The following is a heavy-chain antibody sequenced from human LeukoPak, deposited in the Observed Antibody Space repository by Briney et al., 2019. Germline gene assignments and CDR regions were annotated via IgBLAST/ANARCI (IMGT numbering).Heavy chain of an antibody. D-gene: IGHD3-22*01. CDR3: AKDRPQTYYYDSSGYYYGYYFDY. CDR2: ISSSGSTI. J-gene: IGHJ4*02. CDR1: GFTFSSYS. Sequence: GGSLRLSCAASGFTFSSYSMNWVRQAPGKGLEWVSYISSSGSTIYYADSVKGRFTISRDNSKNTLYLQMNSLRAEDTAVYYCAKDRPQTYYYDSSGYYYGYYFDYWGQGTLVTVSS. V-gene: IGHV3-48*01.